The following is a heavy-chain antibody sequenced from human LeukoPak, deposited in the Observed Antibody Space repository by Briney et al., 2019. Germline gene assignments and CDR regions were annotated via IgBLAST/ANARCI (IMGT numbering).Heavy chain of an antibody. D-gene: IGHD4-17*01. CDR1: GGSISSSNW. V-gene: IGHV4-4*02. Sequence: SETLSLTCAVSGGSISSSNWWSWVRQPPGKGLEWIGEIYHSGTTYYNPSLKSRVTISVDKSKNQFSLKLNSVTAADTAVYYCARGRNDYGDYVLDYWGQGTLVTVSS. CDR3: ARGRNDYGDYVLDY. J-gene: IGHJ4*02. CDR2: IYHSGTT.